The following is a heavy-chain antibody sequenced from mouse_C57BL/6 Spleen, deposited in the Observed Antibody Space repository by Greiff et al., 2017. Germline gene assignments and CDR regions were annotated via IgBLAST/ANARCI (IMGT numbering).Heavy chain of an antibody. J-gene: IGHJ3*01. D-gene: IGHD2-5*01. V-gene: IGHV1-15*01. Sequence: VQLQQSGAELVRPGASVTLSCKASGYTFTDYEMHWVKQTPVHGLEWIGAIDPETGGTAYNQKFKGKAILTADKSSSTAYMELRSLTSEDSAVYYCTSSYYSNWFAYWGQGTLVTVSA. CDR1: GYTFTDYE. CDR2: IDPETGGT. CDR3: TSSYYSNWFAY.